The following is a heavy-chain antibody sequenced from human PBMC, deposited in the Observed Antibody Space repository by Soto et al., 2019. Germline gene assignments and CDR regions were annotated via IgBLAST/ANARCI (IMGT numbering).Heavy chain of an antibody. J-gene: IGHJ6*02. CDR2: IWYDGSNK. D-gene: IGHD1-26*01. CDR1: GFTFSSYG. Sequence: PGGSLRLSCAASGFTFSSYGMHWVRQAPGKGLEWVAVIWYDGSNKYYADSVKGRFTISRDNSKNTLYLQMNSLRAEDTAVYYCARDRGGGSYYRYYGMDVWGQGTTVTVSS. V-gene: IGHV3-33*01. CDR3: ARDRGGGSYYRYYGMDV.